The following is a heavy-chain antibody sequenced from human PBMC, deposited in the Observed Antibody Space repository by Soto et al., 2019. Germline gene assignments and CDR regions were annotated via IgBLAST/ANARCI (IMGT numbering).Heavy chain of an antibody. CDR3: ATGPTPAFDI. J-gene: IGHJ3*02. Sequence: PGWSLRLSCAASGFTFSTYWMHWVRQAPGKGLVWVSRIISDESTTIYADFVKGRFTISRDNAKNTLYLQMNSLSVEDTAMYYCATGPTPAFDIWGLGTMGTVS. CDR2: IISDESTT. D-gene: IGHD2-15*01. CDR1: GFTFSTYW. V-gene: IGHV3-74*01.